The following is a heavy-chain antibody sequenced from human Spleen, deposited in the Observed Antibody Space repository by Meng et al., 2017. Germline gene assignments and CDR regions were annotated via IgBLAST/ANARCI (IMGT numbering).Heavy chain of an antibody. CDR1: GGSISSHY. D-gene: IGHD3-10*01. J-gene: IGHJ4*02. Sequence: GSLRLSCTVSGGSISSHYWSWIRQPPGKGLEWIGYIYDSGSTNYNPSLKSRVTISVDMSKNQFSLKLSSVTAADTAVYYCARDYTYGSGTFDYWGQGTLVTVSS. V-gene: IGHV4-59*11. CDR3: ARDYTYGSGTFDY. CDR2: IYDSGST.